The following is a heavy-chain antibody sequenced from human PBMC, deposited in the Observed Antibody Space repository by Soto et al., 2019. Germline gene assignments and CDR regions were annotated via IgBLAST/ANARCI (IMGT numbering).Heavy chain of an antibody. CDR1: GFTFSSSE. V-gene: IGHV3-48*03. D-gene: IGHD1-26*01. CDR2: IHPSVQPI. Sequence: EVQLVESGGGLIQPGGSLRLSCAASGFTFSSSEMYWVRQAPGKGLEWVSYIHPSVQPIFYADSVKGRFTISRDNAKNSLYLQMSSLRDEDSAVYYCARRASRWGQGTMVTVSS. CDR3: ARRASR. J-gene: IGHJ3*01.